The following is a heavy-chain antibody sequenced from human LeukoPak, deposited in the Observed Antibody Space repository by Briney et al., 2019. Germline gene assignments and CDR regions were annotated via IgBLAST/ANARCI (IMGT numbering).Heavy chain of an antibody. CDR3: ARDKESLDAFDI. CDR1: GFTFSSYW. Sequence: PGGTLRLSCAASGFTFSSYWMSWVRQAPGKGLEWVANIKQDGSEKYSVDSVKGRFTISRDNAKNSLYLEMNSLRAEDTAVYYCARDKESLDAFDIWGQGTVVTVSS. J-gene: IGHJ3*02. V-gene: IGHV3-7*05. CDR2: IKQDGSEK. D-gene: IGHD5-24*01.